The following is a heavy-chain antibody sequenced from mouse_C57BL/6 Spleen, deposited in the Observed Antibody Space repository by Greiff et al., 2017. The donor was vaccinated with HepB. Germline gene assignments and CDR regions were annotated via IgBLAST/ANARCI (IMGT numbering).Heavy chain of an antibody. D-gene: IGHD3-2*02. V-gene: IGHV1-55*01. CDR2: IYPGSGST. CDR1: GYTFTSYW. Sequence: QVQLQQPGAELVKPGASVKMSCKASGYTFTSYWITWVKQRPGQGLEWIGDIYPGSGSTNYNEKFKSKATLTVDTSSCTAYMQLSSLTSEDSAVYYCAREDSSGLYAMDYWGQGTSVTVSS. CDR3: AREDSSGLYAMDY. J-gene: IGHJ4*01.